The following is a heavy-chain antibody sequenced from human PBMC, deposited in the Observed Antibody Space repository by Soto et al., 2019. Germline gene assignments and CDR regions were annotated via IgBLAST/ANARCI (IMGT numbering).Heavy chain of an antibody. CDR2: IYYSGST. Sequence: SETLSLTCTVSGGSISSSSYYWGWIRQPPGKGLEWIGSIYYSGSTYYNPSLKSRVTISVDTSKNQFSLKLSSVTAADTAVYYCARVTLNYYDSSGYTLDFWGQGTRVTVSS. V-gene: IGHV4-39*01. D-gene: IGHD3-22*01. CDR1: GGSISSSSYY. CDR3: ARVTLNYYDSSGYTLDF. J-gene: IGHJ4*02.